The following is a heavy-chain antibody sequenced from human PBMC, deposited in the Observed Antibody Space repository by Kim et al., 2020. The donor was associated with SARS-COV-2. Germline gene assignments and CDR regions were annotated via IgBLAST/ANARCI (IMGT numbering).Heavy chain of an antibody. CDR2: INPSGGST. J-gene: IGHJ6*02. Sequence: ASVKVSCKASGYTFTSYYMHWVRQAPGQGLEWMGIINPSGGSTSYAQKFQGRVTMTRDTSTSTVYMELSSLRSEDTAVYYCARDLPDGVAPGIITIFGVVIRGGEGVGTMDVWGQGTTVTVSS. D-gene: IGHD3-3*01. CDR3: ARDLPDGVAPGIITIFGVVIRGGEGVGTMDV. CDR1: GYTFTSYY. V-gene: IGHV1-46*01.